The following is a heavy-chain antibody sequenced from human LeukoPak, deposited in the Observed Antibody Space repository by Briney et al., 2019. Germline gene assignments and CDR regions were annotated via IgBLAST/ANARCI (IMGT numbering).Heavy chain of an antibody. CDR1: GYTFTGYY. Sequence: ASVKVSCKASGYTFTGYYMHWVRQAPGQGLEWMGRINPNSGGTNYAQKFQGRVTMTRDTSISTAYMELRSLRSDDTAVYYCARDSPRNYYDSSGHFDYWGQGTLVTVSS. J-gene: IGHJ4*02. D-gene: IGHD3-22*01. CDR2: INPNSGGT. CDR3: ARDSPRNYYDSSGHFDY. V-gene: IGHV1-2*06.